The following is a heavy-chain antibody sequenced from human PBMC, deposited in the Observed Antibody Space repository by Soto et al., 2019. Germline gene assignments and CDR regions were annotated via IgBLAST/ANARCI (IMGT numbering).Heavy chain of an antibody. Sequence: SVKVSCKASGGTFSSYAISWVRQAPGQGLEWMGGIIPIFGTANYAQKFQGRVTITADESTSTAYMELGSLRSEDTAVYYCAMEVTDDKTDFDLWGRGTLVTVSS. CDR3: AMEVTDDKTDFDL. CDR2: IIPIFGTA. CDR1: GGTFSSYA. J-gene: IGHJ2*01. D-gene: IGHD3-9*01. V-gene: IGHV1-69*13.